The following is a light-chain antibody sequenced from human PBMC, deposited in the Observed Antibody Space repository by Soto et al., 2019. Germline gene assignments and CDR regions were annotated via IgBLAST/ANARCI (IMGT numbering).Light chain of an antibody. V-gene: IGKV3D-15*01. CDR3: QQYNNWPPWT. Sequence: ESVLTQSPATQSLSPGERATLSFRSSQRVSSRSLAWYQHKPGQSPRLLIFGVSSRATDIPDRFSGSGSGTEFTLTISSLQYEDFAVHYCQQYNNWPPWTFGQGTKVDIK. CDR2: GVS. J-gene: IGKJ1*01. CDR1: QRVSSRS.